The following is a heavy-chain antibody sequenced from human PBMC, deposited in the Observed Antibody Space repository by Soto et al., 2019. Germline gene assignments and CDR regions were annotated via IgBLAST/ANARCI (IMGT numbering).Heavy chain of an antibody. V-gene: IGHV1-69*13. CDR3: ARGPPSSSWYDGWFDP. J-gene: IGHJ5*02. CDR1: GGTFSSYA. Sequence: ASVKVSCKASGGTFSSYAISWVRQAPGQGLEWMEGIIPIFGTANYAQKFQGRVTITADESTSTAYMELSSLRSEDTAVYYCARGPPSSSWYDGWFDPWGRGTLVTVSS. D-gene: IGHD6-13*01. CDR2: IIPIFGTA.